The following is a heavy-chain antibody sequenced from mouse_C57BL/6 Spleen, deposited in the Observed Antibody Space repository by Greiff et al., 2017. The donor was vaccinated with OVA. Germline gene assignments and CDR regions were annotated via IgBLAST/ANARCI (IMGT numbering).Heavy chain of an antibody. J-gene: IGHJ4*01. D-gene: IGHD2-4*01. Sequence: EVKVVESEGGLVQPGSSMKLSCTASGFTFSDYYMAWVRQVPEKGLEWVANINYDGSSTYYLDSLKSRFIISRDNAKNILYLQMSSLKSEDTATYYCARENYDSPYAMDYWGQGTSVTVSS. CDR3: ARENYDSPYAMDY. CDR2: INYDGSST. V-gene: IGHV5-16*01. CDR1: GFTFSDYY.